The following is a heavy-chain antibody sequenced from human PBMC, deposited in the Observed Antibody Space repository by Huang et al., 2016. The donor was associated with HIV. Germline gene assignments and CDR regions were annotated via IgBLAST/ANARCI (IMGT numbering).Heavy chain of an antibody. Sequence: QVHLQQWGAGLLKSAETLSLTCAVYGGSLSGYYWSWLRQTPGKGLEWIGEINHLGSPNYNPSLKSRVSISMDGSKKQFPLKLRSISDADTAVYFCARDATKNPRGWFDPWGQGTLVTVSS. J-gene: IGHJ5*02. CDR3: ARDATKNPRGWFDP. V-gene: IGHV4-34*02. CDR1: GGSLSGYY. D-gene: IGHD3-10*01. CDR2: INHLGSP.